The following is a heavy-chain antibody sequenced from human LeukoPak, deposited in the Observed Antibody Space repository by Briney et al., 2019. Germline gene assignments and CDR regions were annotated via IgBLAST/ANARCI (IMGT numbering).Heavy chain of an antibody. D-gene: IGHD3-10*01. CDR2: IYYSGST. CDR1: GGSISSSSYY. CDR3: ARAMYYYGTFDP. J-gene: IGHJ5*02. V-gene: IGHV4-61*01. Sequence: PSETLSLTCTVSGGSISSSSYYWSWIRQPPGKGLEWIGYIYYSGSTNYNPSLKSRVTISVDTSKNQFSLKLSSVTAADTAVYFCARAMYYYGTFDPWGQGTLVTVSS.